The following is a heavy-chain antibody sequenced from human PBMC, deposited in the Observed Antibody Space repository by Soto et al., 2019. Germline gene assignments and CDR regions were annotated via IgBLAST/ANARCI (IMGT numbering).Heavy chain of an antibody. CDR3: AKSPYLYGSGSPTFDY. Sequence: EVQLLESGGGLVQPGGSLRLSCAASGFTFSSYAMSWVRQAPGKGLEWVSAISGSGGSTYYADSVKGRFTISRDNSKNXLYLQMNSLRAEDTAVYYCAKSPYLYGSGSPTFDYWGQGTLVTVSS. V-gene: IGHV3-23*01. D-gene: IGHD3-10*01. CDR1: GFTFSSYA. CDR2: ISGSGGST. J-gene: IGHJ4*02.